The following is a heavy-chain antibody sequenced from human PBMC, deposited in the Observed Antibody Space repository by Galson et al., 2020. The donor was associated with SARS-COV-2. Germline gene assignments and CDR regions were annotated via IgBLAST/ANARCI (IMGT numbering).Heavy chain of an antibody. Sequence: ASVKVSCKASGYTFASYDINWVRQATGQGLEWMGWMNPKSGNTGYAQRFQGRVTITMDTSISTAYLELSSLRSEDTAVYYCARASKHYTLLTGYLNYYYYYMDVWGKGTTVTIAS. J-gene: IGHJ6*03. CDR3: ARASKHYTLLTGYLNYYYYYMDV. D-gene: IGHD3-9*01. CDR1: GYTFASYD. CDR2: MNPKSGNT. V-gene: IGHV1-8*03.